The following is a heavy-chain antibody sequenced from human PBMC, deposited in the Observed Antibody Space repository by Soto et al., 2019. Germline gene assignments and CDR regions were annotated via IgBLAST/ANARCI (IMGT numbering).Heavy chain of an antibody. J-gene: IGHJ4*02. CDR1: GGSIRSGDYY. V-gene: IGHV4-30-4*01. D-gene: IGHD1-26*01. CDR2: VYYSGTT. Sequence: SETLSLTCTFSGGSIRSGDYYWGWIRQPPGKGLEWIGYVYYSGTTYSHPSLNSRVSISVDTSENQFSLRLTSVTAADTAVYYCVTVNLVGAAYYFDYWGPGTLVTVSS. CDR3: VTVNLVGAAYYFDY.